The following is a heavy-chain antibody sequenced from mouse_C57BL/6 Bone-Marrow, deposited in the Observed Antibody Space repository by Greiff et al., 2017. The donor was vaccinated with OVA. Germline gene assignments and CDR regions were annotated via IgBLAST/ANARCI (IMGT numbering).Heavy chain of an antibody. J-gene: IGHJ1*03. Sequence: QVQLQQPGAELVKPGASVTLSCKTSGYTFTSYWMHWVKPRPGQGLEWIGMLHPNSGSTTYNEKCKSKATLTVDKASSTAYMQLSSLTSEDSAVYYCARGGVYYSNYVGWYFDVWGTGTTVTVSS. CDR2: LHPNSGST. CDR1: GYTFTSYW. D-gene: IGHD2-5*01. CDR3: ARGGVYYSNYVGWYFDV. V-gene: IGHV1-64*01.